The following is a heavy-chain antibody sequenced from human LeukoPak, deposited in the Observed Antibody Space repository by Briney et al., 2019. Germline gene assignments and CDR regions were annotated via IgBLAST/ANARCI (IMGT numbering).Heavy chain of an antibody. J-gene: IGHJ4*02. D-gene: IGHD3-16*01. Sequence: PSETLSLTCTVSGGSISSYYWSWIRQPPGKGLEWIGYIYYSGSTNYNPSPKSRVTISVDTSKNQFSLKLSSVTAADTAVYYCARDLGGALFDYWGQGTLVTVSS. CDR1: GGSISSYY. CDR3: ARDLGGALFDY. CDR2: IYYSGST. V-gene: IGHV4-59*01.